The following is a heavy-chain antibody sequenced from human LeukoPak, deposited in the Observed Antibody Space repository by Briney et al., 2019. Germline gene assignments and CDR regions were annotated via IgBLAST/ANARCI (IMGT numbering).Heavy chain of an antibody. Sequence: GGSLRLSCAASGFTFSSYAMSWVRQAPGKGLEWVSGLSGSGGSTYHADSVKGRFTISRDNSKNTLYLQMNSLRAEDTAVYYCAKDPYSSSTYFDYWGQGTLVTVSS. CDR1: GFTFSSYA. V-gene: IGHV3-23*01. D-gene: IGHD6-6*01. CDR3: AKDPYSSSTYFDY. CDR2: LSGSGGST. J-gene: IGHJ4*02.